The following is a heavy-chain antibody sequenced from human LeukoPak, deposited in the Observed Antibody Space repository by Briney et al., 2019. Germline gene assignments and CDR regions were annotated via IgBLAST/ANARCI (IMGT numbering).Heavy chain of an antibody. CDR1: GFTFSTYA. V-gene: IGHV3-23*01. D-gene: IGHD3-10*01. CDR3: AGEWTTGSAF. CDR2: ISGSGGAT. Sequence: GGSLRLSCAASGFTFSTYAMRWVRRAPGKGLEWVSTISGSGGATFYADSVKGRFTISRDNSKNTVYLQMNRLRPDDTAVYFCAGEWTTGSAFWGQGTLVTVSS. J-gene: IGHJ4*02.